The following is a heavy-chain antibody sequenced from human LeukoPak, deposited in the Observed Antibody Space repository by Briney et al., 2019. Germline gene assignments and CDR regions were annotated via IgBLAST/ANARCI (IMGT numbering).Heavy chain of an antibody. CDR2: INSDGSST. V-gene: IGHV3-74*01. Sequence: SGGSLKLSCAASGFTFSSYWMHWVRHAPGKGLVWVSRINSDGSSTSYADSVKGRFTISRDNAKNTLYLQMNSLRAEDTAVYYCARVPGGNSYYYYMDVWGKGTTVTVSS. J-gene: IGHJ6*03. D-gene: IGHD2-15*01. CDR1: GFTFSSYW. CDR3: ARVPGGNSYYYYMDV.